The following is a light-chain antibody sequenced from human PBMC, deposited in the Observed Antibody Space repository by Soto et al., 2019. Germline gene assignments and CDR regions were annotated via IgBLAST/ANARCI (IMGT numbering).Light chain of an antibody. CDR3: NAYGGSNNWV. CDR2: EVN. V-gene: IGLV2-8*01. Sequence: QSALTQPPSASGSPGQSVTISCSGASGDVVGYNYVSWYQQHPGKAPKLMIFEVNKRPSGVPDRFSGSKSGNTASLTVSGLQTEDEYYYYCNAYGGSNNWVFGGGTKLTVL. J-gene: IGLJ3*02. CDR1: SGDVVGYNY.